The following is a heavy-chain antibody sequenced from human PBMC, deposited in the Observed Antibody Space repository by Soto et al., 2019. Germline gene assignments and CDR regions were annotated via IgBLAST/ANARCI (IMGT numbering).Heavy chain of an antibody. CDR2: IIPIFGTA. D-gene: IGHD6-13*01. Sequence: WLKVSCKASGYMFTGNYIHWVRQAPGQGLEWMGGIIPIFGTANYAQKFQGRVTITADKSTSTAYMELSSLRSEDTAVYYCASTLEKAAAVNYYGMDVWGQGTTVTVSS. V-gene: IGHV1-69*06. J-gene: IGHJ6*02. CDR3: ASTLEKAAAVNYYGMDV. CDR1: GYMFTGNY.